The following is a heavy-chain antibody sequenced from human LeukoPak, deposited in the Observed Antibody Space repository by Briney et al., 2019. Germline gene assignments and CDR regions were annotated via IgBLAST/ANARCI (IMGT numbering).Heavy chain of an antibody. D-gene: IGHD6-13*01. CDR2: IYHSGGT. CDR1: GGSISSGNW. CDR3: AREGAAGYSLGY. V-gene: IGHV4-4*02. Sequence: PSETLSLTCAVSGGSISSGNWWSWVRQPPGKGLEWIGEIYHSGGTNYNPSLKSRLTISVDKANNQISLKLTSVTAADTAVYYCAREGAAGYSLGYWGQGTLVTVSS. J-gene: IGHJ4*02.